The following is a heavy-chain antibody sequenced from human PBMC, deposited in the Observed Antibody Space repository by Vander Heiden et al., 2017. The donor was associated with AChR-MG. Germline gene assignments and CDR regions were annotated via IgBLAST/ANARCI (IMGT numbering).Heavy chain of an antibody. CDR3: ARDNDYGDSLLYYYYYGMDV. CDR1: GGTFSSYA. CDR2: IIPIFGTA. D-gene: IGHD4-17*01. J-gene: IGHJ6*02. V-gene: IGHV1-69*01. Sequence: QVQLVQSGAEVKKPGSSVKVSCKASGGTFSSYAISWVRQAPGQGLEWMGGIIPIFGTANYAQKFQGRVTITADESTSTAYMELSSLRSEDTAVYYCARDNDYGDSLLYYYYYGMDVWGQGTTVTVSS.